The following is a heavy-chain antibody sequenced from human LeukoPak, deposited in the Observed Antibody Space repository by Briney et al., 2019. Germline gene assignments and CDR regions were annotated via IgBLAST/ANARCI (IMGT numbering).Heavy chain of an antibody. Sequence: ASVTVSCKASGYTFTSYGISWVRQAPGQGLEWVGWSSAYNGNTTYDEKLEGRLTMTTDTSTSTAYMEQRSLRSDDTAVYYCARDYYGSGTLSSSYYWGQGTLVTVSS. D-gene: IGHD3-10*01. CDR2: SSAYNGNT. J-gene: IGHJ4*02. V-gene: IGHV1-18*01. CDR3: ARDYYGSGTLSSSYY. CDR1: GYTFTSYG.